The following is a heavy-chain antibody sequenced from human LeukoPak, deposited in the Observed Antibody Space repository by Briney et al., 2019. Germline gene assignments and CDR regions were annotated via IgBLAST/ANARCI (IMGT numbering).Heavy chain of an antibody. J-gene: IGHJ6*02. CDR1: GYRFSTYW. V-gene: IGHV5-51*01. CDR3: ARHENGMDV. CDR2: IYPDDSDT. Sequence: GESLKISCKVSGYRFSTYWIGWVRQMPGKGLEWMGIIYPDDSDTRYSLSFQGQVTISADKSISTAHLRWSSLKASDTAMYYCARHENGMDVWGQGTTVTVSS.